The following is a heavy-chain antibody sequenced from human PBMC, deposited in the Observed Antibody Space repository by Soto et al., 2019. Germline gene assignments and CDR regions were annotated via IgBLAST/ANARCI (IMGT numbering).Heavy chain of an antibody. CDR3: AHKASYDFWSGMGGYAFDI. CDR1: GYTFTSYD. CDR2: MNPNSGNT. D-gene: IGHD3-3*01. Sequence: ASVKVSCKASGYTFTSYDINWVRQATGQGLERMGWMNPNSGNTGYAQKFQGRVTMTRNTSISTAYMELSSLRSEDTAVYYCAHKASYDFWSGMGGYAFDIWGQGTMVTVSS. V-gene: IGHV1-8*01. J-gene: IGHJ3*02.